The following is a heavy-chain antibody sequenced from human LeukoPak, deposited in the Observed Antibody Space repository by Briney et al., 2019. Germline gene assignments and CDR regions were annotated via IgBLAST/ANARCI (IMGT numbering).Heavy chain of an antibody. CDR3: VRGGEIGLDY. D-gene: IGHD3-16*01. V-gene: IGHV3-13*01. CDR2: IDSSGGYT. Sequence: PGGSLRLSCAASGYTFNTYDMHWVRQTTGQGLEWISSIDSSGGYTYYAGSVKGRFTISRENDNNSLYLHMNSLRVGDTAVYSCVRGGEIGLDYWGHGTLVTVSS. CDR1: GYTFNTYD. J-gene: IGHJ4*01.